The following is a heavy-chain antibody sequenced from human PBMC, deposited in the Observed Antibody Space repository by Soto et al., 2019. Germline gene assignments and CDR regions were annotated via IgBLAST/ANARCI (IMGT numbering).Heavy chain of an antibody. J-gene: IGHJ4*02. CDR1: GGSISSGGYY. CDR2: IYYSGST. D-gene: IGHD6-25*01. Sequence: QVQLQESRPGLVKPSQTLSLTCTVSGGSISSGGYYWSWIRQHPGKGMEWIGYIYYSGSTYYNPSLKSRVTISGETSKNQCTLKLSAVTAADSAVYYCERDVRYSSARLGFDYWGQGTLVTVSS. CDR3: ERDVRYSSARLGFDY. V-gene: IGHV4-31*03.